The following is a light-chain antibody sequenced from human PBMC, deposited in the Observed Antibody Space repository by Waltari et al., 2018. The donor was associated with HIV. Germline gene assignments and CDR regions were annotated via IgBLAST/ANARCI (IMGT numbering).Light chain of an antibody. J-gene: IGLJ2*01. CDR3: SSYTSSSTLV. CDR2: EVG. Sequence: QSALTQPPSVSGSPGQSVTISCTGTSSDLGSYYRVSWYQQPPGTAPKLMIYEVGNRPSGVPHRFSGSKSGNTASLTISGLQAEDEADYYCSSYTSSSTLVFGGGTKLTVL. V-gene: IGLV2-18*02. CDR1: SSDLGSYYR.